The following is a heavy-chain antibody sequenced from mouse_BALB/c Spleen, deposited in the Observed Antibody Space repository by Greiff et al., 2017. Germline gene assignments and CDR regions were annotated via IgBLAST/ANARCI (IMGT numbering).Heavy chain of an antibody. V-gene: IGHV1S81*02. CDR1: GYTFTSYW. J-gene: IGHJ2*01. CDR2: INPSNGRT. Sequence: QVQLQQPGADLVKPGASVKLSCKASGYTFTSYWMHWVKQRPGQGLEWIGEINPSNGRTNYNEKFKSKATLTVDKSSSTAYMQLSSLTSEDSAVYYCARSDYYYGNYFDYWGQGTTLTVSS. D-gene: IGHD2-1*01. CDR3: ARSDYYYGNYFDY.